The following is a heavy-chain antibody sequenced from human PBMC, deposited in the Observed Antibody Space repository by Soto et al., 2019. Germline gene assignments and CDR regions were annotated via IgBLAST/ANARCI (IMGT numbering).Heavy chain of an antibody. CDR1: GGTFSSYA. CDR2: IIPIFGTA. Sequence: ASVKVSCKASGGTFSSYAISWVRQAPGQGLEWMGGIIPIFGTANYAQKFQGRVTITADESTSTAYMELSSLRSEDTAVYYCARSARTISRYSYGLHYFDDWGQGTRVTVSS. V-gene: IGHV1-69*13. D-gene: IGHD5-18*01. J-gene: IGHJ4*02. CDR3: ARSARTISRYSYGLHYFDD.